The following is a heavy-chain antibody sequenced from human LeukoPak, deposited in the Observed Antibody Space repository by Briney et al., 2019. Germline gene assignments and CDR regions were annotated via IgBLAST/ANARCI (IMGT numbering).Heavy chain of an antibody. J-gene: IGHJ4*02. CDR2: ISSSGSTI. V-gene: IGHV3-48*03. CDR3: ARGGYSSGWYDYFDY. D-gene: IGHD6-19*01. CDR1: GFTFSSYE. Sequence: GGSLRLSCAASGFTFSSYEMNWVRQAPGKGLEWVSYISSSGSTIYYADSVKGRFTISRDNAKNSLYLQMNSLRAEDTAVYYCARGGYSSGWYDYFDYWGQGTLVTVSS.